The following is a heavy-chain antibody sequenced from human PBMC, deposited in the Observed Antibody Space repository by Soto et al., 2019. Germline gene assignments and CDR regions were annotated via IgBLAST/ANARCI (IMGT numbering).Heavy chain of an antibody. V-gene: IGHV4-59*01. J-gene: IGHJ5*02. CDR2: IYYSGST. CDR3: ARVPTLNWFDP. CDR1: GGSISSYY. Sequence: SSETQSLTCTVSGGSISSYYWSWIRQPPGKGLEWIGYIYYSGSTNYNPSLKSRVTISVDTSKNQFSLKLSSVTAADTAVYYCARVPTLNWFDPWGQGTLVTVSS.